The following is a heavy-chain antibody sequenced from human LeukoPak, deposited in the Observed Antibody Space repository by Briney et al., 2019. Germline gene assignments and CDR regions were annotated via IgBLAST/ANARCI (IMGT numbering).Heavy chain of an antibody. D-gene: IGHD6-13*01. V-gene: IGHV1-8*03. CDR1: GYTFADYD. CDR2: LTPSSDNT. CDR3: ARAYSSSWYFFDN. J-gene: IGHJ4*02. Sequence: ASVEVSCKASGYTFADYDINWVRQAPGQGLEWMGWLTPSSDNTGYAQKFQGRVTFTSNTSISTAYMELSSLRSEDTAVYYCARAYSSSWYFFDNWGQGTLVTVSS.